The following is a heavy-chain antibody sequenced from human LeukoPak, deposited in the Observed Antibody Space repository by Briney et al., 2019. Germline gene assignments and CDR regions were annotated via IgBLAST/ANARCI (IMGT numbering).Heavy chain of an antibody. CDR2: IYYSGST. CDR1: GGSISGSSYY. J-gene: IGHJ5*02. D-gene: IGHD3-10*01. CDR3: ARHRLITMVRGVIGWFDP. Sequence: SETLSLTCTVSGGSISGSSYYWGWIRQPPGKGLEWIGSIYYSGSTYYNPSLKSRVTISVDTSKNQFSLKLSSVTAADTAVYYCARHRLITMVRGVIGWFDPWGQGTLVTVSS. V-gene: IGHV4-39*01.